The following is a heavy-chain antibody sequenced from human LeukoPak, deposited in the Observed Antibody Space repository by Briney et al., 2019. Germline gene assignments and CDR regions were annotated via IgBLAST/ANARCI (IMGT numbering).Heavy chain of an antibody. Sequence: GGSLRLSCEASGLAFRNFAMSWVGQAPGKGLEWVSGMTGSGGSSYYADPVKGGFTISRDNAKNALYLQMNSLRADDTALYYCAKMKGQRLNDYCMDVWGKGTTVTVSS. V-gene: IGHV3-23*01. CDR1: GLAFRNFA. CDR2: MTGSGGSS. J-gene: IGHJ6*03. CDR3: AKMKGQRLNDYCMDV.